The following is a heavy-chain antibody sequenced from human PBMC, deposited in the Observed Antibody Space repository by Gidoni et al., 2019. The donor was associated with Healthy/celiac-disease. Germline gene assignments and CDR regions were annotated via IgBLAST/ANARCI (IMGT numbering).Heavy chain of an antibody. Sequence: EVQLLESGGGLVQSGGSLRLSCAASGLTFSSYSMSWVRQAPGKGLEWVSAISGSGGSTYYADSVKGRFTISRDNSKNTLYLQMNSLRAEDTAVYYCATWGAVAGTFDYWGQGTLVTVSS. CDR2: ISGSGGST. J-gene: IGHJ4*02. D-gene: IGHD6-19*01. CDR3: ATWGAVAGTFDY. CDR1: GLTFSSYS. V-gene: IGHV3-23*01.